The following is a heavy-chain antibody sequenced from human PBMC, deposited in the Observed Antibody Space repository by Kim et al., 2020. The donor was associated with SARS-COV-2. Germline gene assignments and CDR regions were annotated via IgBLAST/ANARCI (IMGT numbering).Heavy chain of an antibody. Sequence: GGSLRLSCAASGFTFSNYNMNWVRQAPGKGLEWVSSITSSSSYIYYTDSVKGRFTISRDNAKNSLFLQMNSLRGEDTAVYYCAREGDGRWLQFRDAFDI. V-gene: IGHV3-21*01. D-gene: IGHD5-12*01. CDR3: AREGDGRWLQFRDAFDI. CDR2: ITSSSSYI. J-gene: IGHJ3*02. CDR1: GFTFSNYN.